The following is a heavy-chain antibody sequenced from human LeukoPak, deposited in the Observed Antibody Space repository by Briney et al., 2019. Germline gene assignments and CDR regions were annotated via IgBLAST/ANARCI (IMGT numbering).Heavy chain of an antibody. J-gene: IGHJ6*02. CDR2: IIPIFGTA. D-gene: IGHD1-7*01. V-gene: IGHV1-69*13. CDR1: GGTFSSYA. Sequence: SVKVSCKASGGTFSSYAISWVRQAPGQGPEWMGGIIPIFGTANYAQKFQGRVTITADESTSTAYMELSSLRSEDTAVYYCARKLELRDYYYGMDVWGQGTTVTVSS. CDR3: ARKLELRDYYYGMDV.